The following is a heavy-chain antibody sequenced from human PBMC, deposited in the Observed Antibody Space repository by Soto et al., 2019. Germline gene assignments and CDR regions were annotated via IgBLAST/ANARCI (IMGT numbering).Heavy chain of an antibody. V-gene: IGHV1-18*01. Sequence: ASVKVSCKASGYTFTSYGISWVRQAPGQGLEWMGWISAYNGNTNYAQKLQGRVTMTTDTSTSTAYMELRSLRSDDTAVYYCARGTASRYYDSSGYYVYWDQGTLVTVS. D-gene: IGHD3-22*01. CDR1: GYTFTSYG. CDR3: ARGTASRYYDSSGYYVY. CDR2: ISAYNGNT. J-gene: IGHJ4*02.